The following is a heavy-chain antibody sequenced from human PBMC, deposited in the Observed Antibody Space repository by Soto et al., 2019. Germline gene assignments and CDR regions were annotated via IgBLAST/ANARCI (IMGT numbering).Heavy chain of an antibody. CDR2: IYIGGTS. D-gene: IGHD3-10*01. V-gene: IGHV3-53*04. CDR3: ARDLRLVGFGEFDL. J-gene: IGHJ2*01. Sequence: EVKLVESGGGLVQPGGSLRLSCAASGFTDSSSYMSWVRQAPGKGLEWVSVIYIGGTSYYADSVRGRFTISRHNSENTIYLQMNSLRAEDTAVYYCARDLRLVGFGEFDLWGRGTLVTVSS. CDR1: GFTDSSSY.